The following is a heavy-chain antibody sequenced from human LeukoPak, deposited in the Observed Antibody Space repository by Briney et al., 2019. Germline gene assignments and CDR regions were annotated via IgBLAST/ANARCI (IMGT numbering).Heavy chain of an antibody. CDR1: GYTFTSYG. CDR2: ISAYNGNT. V-gene: IGHV1-18*01. D-gene: IGHD3-22*01. J-gene: IGHJ6*02. Sequence: ASVKVSCKASGYTFTSYGISWVRQAPGQGLEWMGWISAYNGNTNYAQKLQGRVTMTTDTSTSTAYMELRSLRSDDTAVYYCARETYYYDSSGYYHALNYYYHGMDVWGQGTTVTVSS. CDR3: ARETYYYDSSGYYHALNYYYHGMDV.